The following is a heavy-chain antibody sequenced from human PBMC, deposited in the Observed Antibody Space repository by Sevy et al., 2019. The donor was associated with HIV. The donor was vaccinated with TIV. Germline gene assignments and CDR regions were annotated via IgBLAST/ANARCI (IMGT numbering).Heavy chain of an antibody. V-gene: IGHV1-2*02. CDR3: ARGDTFWSAYYYFDY. CDR1: GYTFTGYY. D-gene: IGHD3-3*01. J-gene: IGHJ4*02. CDR2: INPNSDGT. Sequence: ASVKVSCKASGYTFTGYYIHWVRRAPGQGLEWMGWINPNSDGTNFAQKFQGRVTMTRDTSITTAYMELSRLRSDDTAVYYCARGDTFWSAYYYFDYWGQGTLVTVSS.